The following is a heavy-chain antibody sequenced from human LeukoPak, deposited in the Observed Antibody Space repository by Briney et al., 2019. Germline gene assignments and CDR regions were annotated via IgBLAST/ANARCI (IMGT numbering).Heavy chain of an antibody. CDR1: GDSISGYF. V-gene: IGHV4-4*07. CDR2: IYYSGST. CDR3: AREGGGERPLDY. Sequence: KSSETLSLTCTVSGDSISGYFWSWIRQPAGKGLEWIGRIYYSGSTNYNPSLKNRVTMSVDTSKNQFFLKLSSVTAADTAVYYCAREGGGERPLDYWGQGTLVTVSS. J-gene: IGHJ4*02. D-gene: IGHD3-10*01.